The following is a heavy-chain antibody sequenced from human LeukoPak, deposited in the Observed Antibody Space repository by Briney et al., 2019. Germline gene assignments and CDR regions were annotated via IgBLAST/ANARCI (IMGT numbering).Heavy chain of an antibody. CDR2: ISGSAGST. D-gene: IGHD3-22*01. CDR1: GFTFSSYA. CDR3: AKDGYYDSSAYYYVRYFDL. J-gene: IGHJ2*01. V-gene: IGHV3-23*01. Sequence: GGSLRLSCAASGFTFSSYAMSWVRQAPGKGLEWGSSISGSAGSTYYADSVKGRFTISRDNSKNTLYLQMNSLRAEDTAVYYCAKDGYYDSSAYYYVRYFDLWGRGTLVTVSS.